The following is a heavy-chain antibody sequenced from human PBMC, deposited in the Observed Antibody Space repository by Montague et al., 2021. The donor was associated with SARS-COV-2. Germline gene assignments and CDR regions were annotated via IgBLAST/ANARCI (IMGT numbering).Heavy chain of an antibody. CDR3: ARDMYYDILTGYYTY. CDR2: ISSSSSYI. Sequence: SLRLSCAASGFTFSSYSMNWVRQAPGKGLEWVSSISSSSSYIYHADSVKGRFTISRDNAKNSLYLQMNSLRAEDTAVYYCARDMYYDILTGYYTYWGQGTLVTVSS. D-gene: IGHD3-9*01. J-gene: IGHJ4*02. CDR1: GFTFSSYS. V-gene: IGHV3-21*01.